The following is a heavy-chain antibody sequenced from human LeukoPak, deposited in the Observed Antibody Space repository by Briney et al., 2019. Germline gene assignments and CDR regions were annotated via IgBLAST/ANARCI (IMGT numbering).Heavy chain of an antibody. V-gene: IGHV3-48*03. Sequence: GGSLRLSCTVSGFTFSVFEMNWVRQAPGKGLEWVSYITNSGSAIDYADSVKGRFTISRDNSKNTLYLQMNSLRAEDTAVYYCATDPSDYWGQGTLVTVSS. J-gene: IGHJ4*02. CDR2: ITNSGSAI. CDR3: ATDPSDY. CDR1: GFTFSVFE.